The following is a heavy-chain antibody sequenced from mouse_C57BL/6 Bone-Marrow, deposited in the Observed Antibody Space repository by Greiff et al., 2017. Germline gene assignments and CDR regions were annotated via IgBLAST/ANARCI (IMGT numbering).Heavy chain of an antibody. D-gene: IGHD1-1*01. CDR2: ISYSGST. CDR1: GYSITSGYD. V-gene: IGHV3-1*01. J-gene: IGHJ3*01. Sequence: DVKLVESGPGMVKPSQSLSLTCTVTGYSITSGYDWHWIRHFPGNKLEWMGYISYSGSTNYNPSLKSRISFTHDTSKNHFFLKLNSVTTEDAATYYCAREHGSSYTWFAYWGQGTLVTVSA. CDR3: AREHGSSYTWFAY.